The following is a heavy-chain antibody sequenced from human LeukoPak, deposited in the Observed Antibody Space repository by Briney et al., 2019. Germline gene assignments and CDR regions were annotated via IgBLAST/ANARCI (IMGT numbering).Heavy chain of an antibody. Sequence: GGSLRLSCAASGFTFSSYAMHWVRQAPGKGLEWVAVISYDGSNKYYADSVKGRFTISRDNSKNTLYLQMNSLRAEDTAVYYCAREGGTCGMDVWGQGTTVTVSS. V-gene: IGHV3-30*04. D-gene: IGHD1-14*01. CDR3: AREGGTCGMDV. J-gene: IGHJ6*02. CDR1: GFTFSSYA. CDR2: ISYDGSNK.